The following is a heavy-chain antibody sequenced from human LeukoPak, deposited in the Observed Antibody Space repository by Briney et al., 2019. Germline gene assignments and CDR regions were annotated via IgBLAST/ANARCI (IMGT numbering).Heavy chain of an antibody. V-gene: IGHV3-53*01. Sequence: GGSLRLSCTVSGFTVSSNSMSWVRQAPGKGLEWVSFIYSAGSTHYSDSVKGRFTISIDNSKNTPHLQMNSLRAEDTAVYYCARRAGAYTHPYDYWGQGTLVTVS. CDR2: IYSAGST. D-gene: IGHD3-16*01. CDR1: GFTVSSNS. J-gene: IGHJ4*02. CDR3: ARRAGAYTHPYDY.